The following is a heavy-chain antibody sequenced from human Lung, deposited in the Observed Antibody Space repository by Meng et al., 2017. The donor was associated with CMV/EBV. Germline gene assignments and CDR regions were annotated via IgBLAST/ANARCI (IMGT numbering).Heavy chain of an antibody. V-gene: IGHV3-21*01. Sequence: GESXKISXAASRFSSYTLNWVRQAPGKGLEWVSSISSSSSYVYYADSVKGRFTISRDNAKNSLYLQMNSLRAEDTAVYYCARVFDYDFWSGYYTNGMDVWGQGTXVTVSS. J-gene: IGHJ6*02. D-gene: IGHD3-3*01. CDR2: ISSSSSYV. CDR3: ARVFDYDFWSGYYTNGMDV. CDR1: RFSSYT.